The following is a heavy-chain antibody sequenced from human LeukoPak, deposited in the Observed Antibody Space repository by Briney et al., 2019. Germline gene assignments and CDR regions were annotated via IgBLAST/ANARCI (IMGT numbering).Heavy chain of an antibody. D-gene: IGHD6-13*01. CDR2: ISDSGGRA. CDR3: AKGTLRGSSNWYHHGMDV. V-gene: IGHV3-23*01. J-gene: IGHJ6*02. Sequence: GGSLRLSCVASGFTFSNYAMSWVRQAPGKGLEWVSGISDSGGRAYNADSVKGRFTISRDNSKNTLYLQMNSLRVEDTAVYYRAKGTLRGSSNWYHHGMDVWGQGTTVTVSS. CDR1: GFTFSNYA.